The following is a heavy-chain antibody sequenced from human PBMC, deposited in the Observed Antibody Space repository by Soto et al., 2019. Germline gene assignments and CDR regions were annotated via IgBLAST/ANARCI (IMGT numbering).Heavy chain of an antibody. D-gene: IGHD3-22*01. CDR3: ARRFYSSYYDSSGYYPFGY. Sequence: PSETLSLTCTVSGGSISSSSYYWGWIRQPPGKGLEWIGSIYYSGSTYYNPSLKSRVTISVDTSKNQFSLKLSSVTAADTAVYYCARRFYSSYYDSSGYYPFGYWGQGTLVTVSS. CDR2: IYYSGST. J-gene: IGHJ4*02. V-gene: IGHV4-39*01. CDR1: GGSISSSSYY.